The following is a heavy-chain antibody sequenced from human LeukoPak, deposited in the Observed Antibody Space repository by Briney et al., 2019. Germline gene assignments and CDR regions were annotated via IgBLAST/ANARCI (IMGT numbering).Heavy chain of an antibody. V-gene: IGHV4-39*07. J-gene: IGHJ5*02. CDR2: IYYSGST. CDR3: ARGPKFEYSSSSAFSRWFDP. CDR1: GGSISSSSYS. D-gene: IGHD6-6*01. Sequence: KPSETLSLTCTVSGGSISSSSYSWGWIRQPPGKGLEWIGSIYYSGSTYYNPSLKSRVTISVDTSKNQFSLKLSSVTAADTAVYYCARGPKFEYSSSSAFSRWFDPWGQGTLVTVSS.